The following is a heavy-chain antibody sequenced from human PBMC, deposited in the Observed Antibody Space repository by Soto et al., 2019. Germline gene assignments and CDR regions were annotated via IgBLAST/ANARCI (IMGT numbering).Heavy chain of an antibody. D-gene: IGHD6-25*01. Sequence: PGGSLRLSCAASGFTFSSYAMSWVRRAPGKGLEWVSAITGGGDSTWSADSVKGRFTISRDNSRTTLYLQMSSLRADDTAVYYCAKGSASGSPYFFDFWGQGTLVTVSS. CDR3: AKGSASGSPYFFDF. V-gene: IGHV3-23*01. CDR1: GFTFSSYA. CDR2: ITGGGDST. J-gene: IGHJ4*02.